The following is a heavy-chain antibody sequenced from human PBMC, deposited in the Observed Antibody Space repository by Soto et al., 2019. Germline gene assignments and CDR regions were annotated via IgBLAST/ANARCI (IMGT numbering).Heavy chain of an antibody. D-gene: IGHD2-2*01. Sequence: ASVKVSCKASGYTFTSYGISWVRQAPGQGLEWMGWISAYNGNTNYAQKLQGRVTMNTDTSTSTAYMGRRSLRSDDTAVYYCARGTATEEYCSSTSCYPPYYGMDVWGQGTTVTVSS. CDR2: ISAYNGNT. J-gene: IGHJ6*02. V-gene: IGHV1-18*01. CDR3: ARGTATEEYCSSTSCYPPYYGMDV. CDR1: GYTFTSYG.